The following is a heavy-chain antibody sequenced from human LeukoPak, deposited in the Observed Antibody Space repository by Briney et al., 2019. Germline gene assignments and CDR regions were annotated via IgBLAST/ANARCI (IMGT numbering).Heavy chain of an antibody. J-gene: IGHJ4*02. CDR1: GGSFSGYY. V-gene: IGHV4-34*01. CDR3: ARGVAAAGIGPYYFDY. Sequence: ASETLSLTCAVYGGSFSGYYWSWIRQPPGKGLEWIGEINHSGSTNYNPSLKSRVTISVDTSKNQFSLKLSSVTAADTAVYYCARGVAAAGIGPYYFDYWGQGTPVTVSS. D-gene: IGHD6-13*01. CDR2: INHSGST.